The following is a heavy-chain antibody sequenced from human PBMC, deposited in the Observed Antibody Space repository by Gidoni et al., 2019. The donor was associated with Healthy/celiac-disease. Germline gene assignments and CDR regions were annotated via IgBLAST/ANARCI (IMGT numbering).Heavy chain of an antibody. Sequence: TFSGFSLSTSGMCVSWIRQPPGKALEWLALIDWDDDKYYSTSLKTRLTISKDTSKNQVVLTMTNMDPVDTATYYCARTHMVRGVNYGMDVWGQGTTVTVSS. V-gene: IGHV2-70*01. D-gene: IGHD3-10*01. CDR2: IDWDDDK. J-gene: IGHJ6*02. CDR1: GFSLSTSGMC. CDR3: ARTHMVRGVNYGMDV.